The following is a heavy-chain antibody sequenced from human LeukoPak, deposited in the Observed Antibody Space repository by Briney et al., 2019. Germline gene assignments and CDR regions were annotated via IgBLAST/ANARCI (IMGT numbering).Heavy chain of an antibody. Sequence: PGGSLRLSCAAAGFTFRSYAMNWVRQGPGKGLEWVSTMSASDAGTYYADSVKGRFTISRDNSKNTLYLRMNSLRAEDTAVYYCAKGSAVADIYFDYWGQGTLVTVSS. CDR3: AKGSAVADIYFDY. V-gene: IGHV3-23*01. CDR1: GFTFRSYA. J-gene: IGHJ4*02. CDR2: MSASDAGT. D-gene: IGHD6-19*01.